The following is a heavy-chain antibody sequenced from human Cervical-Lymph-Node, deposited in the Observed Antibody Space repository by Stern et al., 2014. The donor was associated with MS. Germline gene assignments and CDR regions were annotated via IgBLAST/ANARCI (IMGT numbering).Heavy chain of an antibody. CDR2: IRGKAYGGTT. CDR3: TRGVRGNDYYGMDV. J-gene: IGHJ6*02. Sequence: VQLEESGGGLVQPGRSLRLSCTASGFTFGDYAMSWFRQAPGKGREWVGFIRGKAYGGTTDYAASVRGRFTISRDDSKSIAYLQMNSLKIEDAGVYYCTRGVRGNDYYGMDVWGQGTTVTVSS. D-gene: IGHD3-10*01. CDR1: GFTFGDYA. V-gene: IGHV3-49*03.